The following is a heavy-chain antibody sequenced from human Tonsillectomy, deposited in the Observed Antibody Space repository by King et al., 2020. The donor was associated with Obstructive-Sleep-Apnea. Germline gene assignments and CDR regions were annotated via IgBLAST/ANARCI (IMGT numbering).Heavy chain of an antibody. D-gene: IGHD1-14*01. CDR2: IRGSGESI. J-gene: IGHJ4*02. V-gene: IGHV3-23*04. CDR1: GFTFDDYA. CDR3: AKASESPAGGPFDF. Sequence: VQLVESGGGLVQPGGSLRLSCAASGFTFDDYAMNWVRQAPGKGLEWVSVIRGSGESIYYADSAKGRFSISRDNSQNIVFLQMNSLRAADTALYFCAKASESPAGGPFDFWGQGTLVPVSS.